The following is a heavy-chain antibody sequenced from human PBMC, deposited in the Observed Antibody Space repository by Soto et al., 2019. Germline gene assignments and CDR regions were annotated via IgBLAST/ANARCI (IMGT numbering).Heavy chain of an antibody. D-gene: IGHD3-16*01. CDR1: GFSFRSYG. V-gene: IGHV3-33*01. J-gene: IGHJ4*02. Sequence: GGSLRLSCTASGFSFRSYGMHWVRQAPGKGLEWVAVIWYDGSKKYYGDSVKGRFTISRDDSKSTVYLHMNSLRAEDTAVYYCARDTWGLDYWGQGTQVTVSS. CDR2: IWYDGSKK. CDR3: ARDTWGLDY.